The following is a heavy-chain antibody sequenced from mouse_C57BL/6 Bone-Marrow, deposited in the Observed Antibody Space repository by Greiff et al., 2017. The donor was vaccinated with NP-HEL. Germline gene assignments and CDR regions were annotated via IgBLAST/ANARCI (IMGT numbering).Heavy chain of an antibody. V-gene: IGHV8-8*01. Sequence: QVTLKECGPGILQPSQTLSLTCSFSGFSLSTFGMGVGWIRQPSGKGLEWLAHIWWDDDKYYNPALKSRLTISKDTSKNQVFLKIANVDTADTATYYCARIAIYDGYYVFAYWGQGTLVTVSA. D-gene: IGHD2-3*01. CDR2: IWWDDDK. J-gene: IGHJ3*01. CDR1: GFSLSTFGMG. CDR3: ARIAIYDGYYVFAY.